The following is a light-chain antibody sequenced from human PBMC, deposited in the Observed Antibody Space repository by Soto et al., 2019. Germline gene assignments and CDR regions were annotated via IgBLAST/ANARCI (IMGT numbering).Light chain of an antibody. CDR3: XXXXDXXPAFT. CDR1: QSLSRN. V-gene: IGKV3-15*01. Sequence: ILMTQSPATLSVSPGERATLSCRASQSLSRNLAWYQQKPGQAPRLLIYGASTRASGVPARFSGSGSGTEFTLTISSLQSEDFALXXXXXXXDXXPAFTFGPGTKVDL. CDR2: GAS. J-gene: IGKJ3*01.